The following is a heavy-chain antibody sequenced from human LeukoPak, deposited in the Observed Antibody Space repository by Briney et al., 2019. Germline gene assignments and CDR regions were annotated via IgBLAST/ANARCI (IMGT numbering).Heavy chain of an antibody. CDR1: GDIVSSNNAA. CDR2: TYYRSKWYN. V-gene: IGHV6-1*01. Sequence: SQTLSLTCAISGDIVSSNNAAWNWIRQSPLRGLEWLGRTYYRSKWYNDYAVSVKSRITINPDTSKNQFSLQLNSVTPEDTAVYYCARKMATTEGGAFDIWGQGTMVTVSS. J-gene: IGHJ3*02. CDR3: ARKMATTEGGAFDI. D-gene: IGHD5-24*01.